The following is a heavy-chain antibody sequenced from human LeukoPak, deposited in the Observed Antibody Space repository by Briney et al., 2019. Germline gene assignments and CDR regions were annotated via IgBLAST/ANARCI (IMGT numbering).Heavy chain of an antibody. Sequence: SVKVSCKASGGTFSSYAISWVRQAPGQGLGWVGRIIPIFGTANYAQKFQGRVTITTDESTSTAYMELSSLSSADTAMYYCARDSGYSSSWYQKTPSDDYWGQGTLVTVSS. D-gene: IGHD6-13*01. V-gene: IGHV1-69*05. CDR2: IIPIFGTA. J-gene: IGHJ4*02. CDR1: GGTFSSYA. CDR3: ARDSGYSSSWYQKTPSDDY.